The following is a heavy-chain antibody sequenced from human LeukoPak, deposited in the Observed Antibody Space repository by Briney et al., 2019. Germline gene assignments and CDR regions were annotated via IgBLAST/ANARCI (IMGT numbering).Heavy chain of an antibody. CDR3: VRDFFRQLQYYYGFDV. V-gene: IGHV3-30-3*01. J-gene: IGHJ6*02. CDR1: GFTFGSHN. Sequence: GGSLRLSRAASGFTFGSHNMQWVRQALGKGLEWVALISYDGTNKYYADSVKGRFSISRDNSKNTLYLQMNSLRAEDMAVYYCVRDFFRQLQYYYGFDVWGQGTTVTVSS. D-gene: IGHD2-2*01. CDR2: ISYDGTNK.